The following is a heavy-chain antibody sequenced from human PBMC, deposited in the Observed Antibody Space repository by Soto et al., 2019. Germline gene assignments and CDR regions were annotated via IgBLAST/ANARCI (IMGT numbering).Heavy chain of an antibody. J-gene: IGHJ6*02. CDR2: ISSSSSYT. D-gene: IGHD2-15*01. Sequence: GGSLRLSCAASGFTFSDYYMSWIRQAPGKGLEWVSYISSSSSYTNYADSVRGRFTISRDNAKNSLYLQMNSLRAEDTAVYYCAREYCSGGSCYSGGGYYGMDVWGQGTTVTVSS. CDR1: GFTFSDYY. CDR3: AREYCSGGSCYSGGGYYGMDV. V-gene: IGHV3-11*06.